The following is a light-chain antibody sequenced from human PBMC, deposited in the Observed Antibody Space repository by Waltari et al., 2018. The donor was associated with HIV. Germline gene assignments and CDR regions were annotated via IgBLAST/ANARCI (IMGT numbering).Light chain of an antibody. V-gene: IGLV3-1*01. J-gene: IGLJ3*02. CDR2: EDK. Sequence: SYELTQSPSVSVSAGQTASITCSGDRLVDKYVSWYRQKPGQSPGLVMYEDKKRPSGIPERYSGTNVWRTATLTISGTQAMDEDDYYWLAWDSSTAVFGGGTKLTGL. CDR1: RLVDKY. CDR3: LAWDSSTAV.